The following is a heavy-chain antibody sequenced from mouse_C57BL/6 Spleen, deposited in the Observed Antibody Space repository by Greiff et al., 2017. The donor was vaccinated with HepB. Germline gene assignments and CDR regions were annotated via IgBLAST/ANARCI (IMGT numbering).Heavy chain of an antibody. V-gene: IGHV1-42*01. D-gene: IGHD1-1*01. Sequence: VQLQQSGPELVKPGASVKISCKASGYSFTGYYMNWVMQSPEKSLEWIGEINPSTGGTTYNQKFKAKATLTVDKSSSTAYMQLKSLTSEDSAVYYCANYYDHYYAMDYWGQGTSVTVSS. J-gene: IGHJ4*01. CDR3: ANYYDHYYAMDY. CDR2: INPSTGGT. CDR1: GYSFTGYY.